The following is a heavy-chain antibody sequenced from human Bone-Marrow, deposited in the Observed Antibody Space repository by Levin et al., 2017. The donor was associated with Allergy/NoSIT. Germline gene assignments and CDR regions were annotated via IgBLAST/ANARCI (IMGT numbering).Heavy chain of an antibody. J-gene: IGHJ3*02. CDR1: GFTFSNYG. CDR3: ATPKSGGAFDI. Sequence: GGSLRLSCAASGFTFSNYGMHWVRQAPGKGLEWVAVISSDGSSKYYADSVQGRFTISRDTSKNTLFLQMNSLRPEDTAVYYCATPKSGGAFDIWGQGTMVTVSS. V-gene: IGHV3-30*03. D-gene: IGHD1-26*01. CDR2: ISSDGSSK.